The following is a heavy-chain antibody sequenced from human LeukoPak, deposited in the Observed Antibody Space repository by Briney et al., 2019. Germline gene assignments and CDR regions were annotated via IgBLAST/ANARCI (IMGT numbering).Heavy chain of an antibody. D-gene: IGHD3-10*01. Sequence: PSETLSLTCTVSGGSISSGGYYWSWIRQPPGKGLEWIGYIYHSGSTYYNPSLKSRVTISVDTSKNQFSLKLSSVTAADTAVYYCARDAAHRYYGSGSYDWGQGTLVTVSS. CDR1: GGSISSGGYY. V-gene: IGHV4-30-2*01. J-gene: IGHJ4*02. CDR2: IYHSGST. CDR3: ARDAAHRYYGSGSYD.